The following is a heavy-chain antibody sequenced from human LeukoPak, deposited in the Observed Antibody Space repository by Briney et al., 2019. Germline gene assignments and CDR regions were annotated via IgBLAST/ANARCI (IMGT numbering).Heavy chain of an antibody. CDR1: GGSLSGYY. J-gene: IGHJ4*02. V-gene: IGHV4-34*01. Sequence: SETLSLTCAVYGGSLSGYYWSWIRQPPGKGLEWIGEINHSGATNYNPSLKSRVTIAVDTSKNQFSLRWSSVTAEDTAMYYCATGIYGVYYFDYWGQGALVTVSS. CDR3: ATGIYGVYYFDY. D-gene: IGHD4-17*01. CDR2: INHSGAT.